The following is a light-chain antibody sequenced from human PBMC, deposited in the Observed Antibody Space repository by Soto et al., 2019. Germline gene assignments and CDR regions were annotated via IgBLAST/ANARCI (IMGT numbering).Light chain of an antibody. CDR2: RNN. CDR3: AAWDGSLSGLYV. Sequence: QSVLTQPPSASGTPGQRVTISCSGSSSNIGSNYVYWYQQLPGTAPKLLIYRNNQRLSGVPDRFSGSKSGTSASLAISGLRSEDEADYYCAAWDGSLSGLYVFGTGTKVTVL. V-gene: IGLV1-47*01. J-gene: IGLJ1*01. CDR1: SSNIGSNY.